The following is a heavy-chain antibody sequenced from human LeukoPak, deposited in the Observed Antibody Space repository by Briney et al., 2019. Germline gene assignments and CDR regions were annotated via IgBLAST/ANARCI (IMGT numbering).Heavy chain of an antibody. Sequence: SAPLSLPCAVYGGSFIGYYWSWIRQPPGKGLEWIGYIYYSGSTYYNPSLKSRVTISVDTSKNQFSLKLSSVTAADTAVYYCARGAPVGLEFDYWGQGTLVTVSS. V-gene: IGHV4-34*01. CDR3: ARGAPVGLEFDY. D-gene: IGHD1-26*01. CDR2: IYYSGST. J-gene: IGHJ4*02. CDR1: GGSFIGYY.